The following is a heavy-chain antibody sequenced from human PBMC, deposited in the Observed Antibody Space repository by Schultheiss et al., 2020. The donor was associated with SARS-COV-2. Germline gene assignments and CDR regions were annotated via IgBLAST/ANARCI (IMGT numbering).Heavy chain of an antibody. Sequence: GSLRLSCAASGFTFSSYGMHWVRQAPGKGLEWVAVISYDGSNKYYADSVKGRFTISRDNSKNTLYLQMNSLRAEDTAVYYCARDSDYYDSSGYFDYWGQGTLVTVSS. J-gene: IGHJ4*02. CDR3: ARDSDYYDSSGYFDY. CDR1: GFTFSSYG. V-gene: IGHV3-30*03. D-gene: IGHD3-22*01. CDR2: ISYDGSNK.